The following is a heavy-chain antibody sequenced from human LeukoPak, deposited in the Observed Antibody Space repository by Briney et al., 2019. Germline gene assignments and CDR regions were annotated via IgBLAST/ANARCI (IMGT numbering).Heavy chain of an antibody. CDR2: INPNSGGT. Sequence: ASVKVSCKASGYTFTDYYIQWVRHAPGQGLEWMGRINPNSGGTNDAQNFQGRVTMTRDTSISTACMELSRLRSDDTAVYYCARDLPSTSNWELDYWGQGTLVTVSS. D-gene: IGHD7-27*01. J-gene: IGHJ4*02. V-gene: IGHV1-2*06. CDR3: ARDLPSTSNWELDY. CDR1: GYTFTDYY.